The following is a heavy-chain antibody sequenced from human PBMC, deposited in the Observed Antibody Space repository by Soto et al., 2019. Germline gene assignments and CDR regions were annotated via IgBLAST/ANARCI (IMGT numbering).Heavy chain of an antibody. D-gene: IGHD2-2*01. CDR2: IHSRGIT. Sequence: PSETLSLTCTVSGASISSDYWSWIRQSPGQGLEWIGYIHSRGITKYNPSLRSRATISLDPSANHFSLKLSSFSAADTAVYYCVRHVDCSSTTRYDFYSWGQGTLVPV. CDR3: VRHVDCSSTTRYDFYS. J-gene: IGHJ4*02. CDR1: GASISSDY. V-gene: IGHV4-59*08.